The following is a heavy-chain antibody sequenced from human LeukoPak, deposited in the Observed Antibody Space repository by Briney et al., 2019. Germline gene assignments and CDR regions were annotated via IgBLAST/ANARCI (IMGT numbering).Heavy chain of an antibody. J-gene: IGHJ4*02. Sequence: GGSLRLSCAASGFTFSSYWMSWVRQAPGKGLEWVSSISSSSSYIYYADSVKGRFTISRDNAKNSLYLQMNSLRAEDTAVYYCARDQKQQLVFDYWGQGTLVTVSS. CDR2: ISSSSSYI. V-gene: IGHV3-21*01. D-gene: IGHD6-13*01. CDR3: ARDQKQQLVFDY. CDR1: GFTFSSYW.